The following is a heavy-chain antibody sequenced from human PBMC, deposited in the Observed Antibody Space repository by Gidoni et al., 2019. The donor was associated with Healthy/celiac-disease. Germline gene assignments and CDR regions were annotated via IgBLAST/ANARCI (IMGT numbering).Heavy chain of an antibody. V-gene: IGHV3-30-3*01. D-gene: IGHD3-22*01. CDR3: ARDTRYYYDSSGYHDY. Sequence: QVQLVESGGGVVQPGRSLRLSCAASGFTFSSYAMHWVRQAPGKGLEWVAVISYDGSNKYYADSVKGRFTISRDNSKNTLYLQMNSLRAEDTAVYYCARDTRYYYDSSGYHDYWGQGTLVTVSS. CDR1: GFTFSSYA. J-gene: IGHJ4*02. CDR2: ISYDGSNK.